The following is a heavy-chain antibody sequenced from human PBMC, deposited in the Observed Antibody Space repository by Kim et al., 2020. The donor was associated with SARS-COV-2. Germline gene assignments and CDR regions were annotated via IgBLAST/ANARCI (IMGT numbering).Heavy chain of an antibody. D-gene: IGHD5-12*01. Sequence: GGSLRLSCAASGFTFSSYEMNWVRQAPGKGLEWVSYISSSGSTIYYADSVKGRFTISRDNAKNSLYLQMNSLRAEDTAVYYCAGGEMATIWPYYYYGMDVWGQGTMVTVSS. V-gene: IGHV3-48*03. CDR1: GFTFSSYE. CDR2: ISSSGSTI. J-gene: IGHJ6*02. CDR3: AGGEMATIWPYYYYGMDV.